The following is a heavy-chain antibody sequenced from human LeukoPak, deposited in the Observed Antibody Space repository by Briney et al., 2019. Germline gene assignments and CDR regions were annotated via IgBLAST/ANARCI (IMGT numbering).Heavy chain of an antibody. CDR3: ARVRSVRPNLYSSSWFDY. Sequence: PSETLSLTCSVSGGSISSSNWWNWVRQPPGKGLEWIGEIYHSGSTNYNPSLKSRVTISVDTSKNQFSLKLSSVTAADTAVYYCARVRSVRPNLYSSSWFDYWGQGTLVTVSS. CDR2: IYHSGST. CDR1: GGSISSSNW. V-gene: IGHV4-4*02. J-gene: IGHJ5*01. D-gene: IGHD6-13*01.